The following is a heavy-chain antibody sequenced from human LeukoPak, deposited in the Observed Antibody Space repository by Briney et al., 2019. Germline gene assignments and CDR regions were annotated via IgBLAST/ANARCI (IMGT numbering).Heavy chain of an antibody. CDR2: INAGNGNT. D-gene: IGHD1-26*01. CDR1: GYTFTSYA. J-gene: IGHJ3*02. Sequence: ASVKVSCKASGYTFTSYAIHWVRQAPGQRLEWMGWINAGNGNTKYSQKFQGRVTMTRNTSISTAYMELSSLRSEDTAVYYCARGEYSGSAGTFDIWGQGTMVTVSS. CDR3: ARGEYSGSAGTFDI. V-gene: IGHV1-3*01.